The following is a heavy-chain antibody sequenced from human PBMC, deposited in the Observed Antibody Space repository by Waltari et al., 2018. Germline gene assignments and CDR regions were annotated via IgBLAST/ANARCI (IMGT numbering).Heavy chain of an antibody. CDR2: IYYSGST. CDR1: GGSISSSSYY. Sequence: QLQLQESGPGLVKPSETLSLTCTVSGGSISSSSYYWGWIRQPPGKGLEWIGSIYYSGSTYYNPSLKSRVTISVDTSKNQFSLKLSSVTAADTAVYYCARETNTGDGNWFDPWGQGTLVTVS. V-gene: IGHV4-39*02. J-gene: IGHJ5*02. CDR3: ARETNTGDGNWFDP. D-gene: IGHD7-27*01.